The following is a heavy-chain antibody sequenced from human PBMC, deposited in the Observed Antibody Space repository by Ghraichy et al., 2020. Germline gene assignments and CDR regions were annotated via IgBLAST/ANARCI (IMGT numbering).Heavy chain of an antibody. CDR2: INPDGSVI. V-gene: IGHV3-7*04. CDR1: GFSFSDSW. Sequence: GESLNISCAASGFSFSDSWMDWVRQAPGKGLEWVANINPDGSVIHYVDSVKGRFTVSKDNAKKSLYLQMNSLRAEDTAVYYCSWTLDYWGQGTLVTVSS. CDR3: SWTLDY. J-gene: IGHJ4*02.